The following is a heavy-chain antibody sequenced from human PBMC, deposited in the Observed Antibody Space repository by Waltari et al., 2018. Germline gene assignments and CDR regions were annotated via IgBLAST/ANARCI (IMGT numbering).Heavy chain of an antibody. J-gene: IGHJ4*02. V-gene: IGHV1-69*13. CDR3: ASAQGEAYDILTGPVGY. CDR1: GGTLSTFG. CDR2: LIPMLGSP. D-gene: IGHD3-9*01. Sequence: QVQLVQSGAEVKEPGSSVKVSCKASGGTLSTFGICWLRQAPGTGLEWMGGLIPMLGSPTYSQKFRGRLSIPADESTTTAYMELRSLRSDDTAIYSCASAQGEAYDILTGPVGYWGQGTLVTVSS.